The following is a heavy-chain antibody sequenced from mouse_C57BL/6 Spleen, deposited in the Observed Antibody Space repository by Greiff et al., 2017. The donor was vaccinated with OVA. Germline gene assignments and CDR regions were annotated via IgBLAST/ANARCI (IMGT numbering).Heavy chain of an antibody. CDR3: ARSPYGYDEGGAMDY. D-gene: IGHD2-2*01. J-gene: IGHJ4*01. V-gene: IGHV1-26*01. CDR2: INPNNGGT. CDR1: GYTFTDYY. Sequence: VQLKQSGPELVKPGASVKISCKASGYTFTDYYMNWVKQSHGKSLEWIGDINPNNGGTSYNQKFKGKATLTVDKSSSTAYMELRSLTSEDSAVYYCARSPYGYDEGGAMDYWGQGTSVTVSS.